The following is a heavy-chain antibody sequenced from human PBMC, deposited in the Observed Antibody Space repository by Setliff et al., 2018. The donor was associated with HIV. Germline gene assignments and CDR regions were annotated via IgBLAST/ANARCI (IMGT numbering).Heavy chain of an antibody. J-gene: IGHJ4*02. D-gene: IGHD6-19*01. Sequence: GASVKVSCKASGYTFSTYAMHRVRQAPGQRLEWMGWISAGKGMTKYSKKFQGRVTLTRDTAASTAYMELSSLRSEDTAVYYCARDIYDSGWFTLEYWGQGTLVTVSS. CDR2: ISAGKGMT. CDR1: GYTFSTYA. V-gene: IGHV1-3*01. CDR3: ARDIYDSGWFTLEY.